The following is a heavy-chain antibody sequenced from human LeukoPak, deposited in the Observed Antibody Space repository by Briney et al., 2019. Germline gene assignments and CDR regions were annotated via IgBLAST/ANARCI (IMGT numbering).Heavy chain of an antibody. D-gene: IGHD2-21*01. V-gene: IGHV3-53*01. CDR3: AREGPDCGGDCYYDY. CDR2: IYSGGST. Sequence: GGSLRLSCAASGFTVSSYYMSWVRQAPGKGLEWVSVIYSGGSTYYADSVKGRFTISRDNSKNTLYLQMNTLRAEDTAVYYCAREGPDCGGDCYYDYWGQGTLVTVSS. J-gene: IGHJ4*02. CDR1: GFTVSSYY.